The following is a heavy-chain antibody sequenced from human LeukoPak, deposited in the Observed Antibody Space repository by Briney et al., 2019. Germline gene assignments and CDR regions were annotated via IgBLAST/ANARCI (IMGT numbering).Heavy chain of an antibody. J-gene: IGHJ4*02. Sequence: SETLSLTCTVSGGSISSYYWNWIRQPAGKGLGWIGRIYTSGYTHYNPSLKSRVTMSVDTSKNQFSLKLSSVTAADTAVYYCARDLAAVGNRFDYWGQGTLVTVS. CDR2: IYTSGYT. V-gene: IGHV4-4*07. CDR1: GGSISSYY. CDR3: ARDLAAVGNRFDY. D-gene: IGHD6-13*01.